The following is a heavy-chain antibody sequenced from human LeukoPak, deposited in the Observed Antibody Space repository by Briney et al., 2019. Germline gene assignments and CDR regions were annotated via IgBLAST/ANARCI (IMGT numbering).Heavy chain of an antibody. J-gene: IGHJ4*02. CDR3: ARKTDSGGQGDY. Sequence: GGSLRLSCAASGFTFSSYSMNWVRQAPGKGLEWVSGISGSGGRTYYADSVKGRFTISRDNSKNTLYLQMNSLRAEDTAVYYCARKTDSGGQGDYWGPGTLVTVSS. V-gene: IGHV3-23*01. D-gene: IGHD3-22*01. CDR1: GFTFSSYS. CDR2: ISGSGGRT.